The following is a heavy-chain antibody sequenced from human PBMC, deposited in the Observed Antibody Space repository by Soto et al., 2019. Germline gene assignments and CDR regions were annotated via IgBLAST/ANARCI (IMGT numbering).Heavy chain of an antibody. D-gene: IGHD2-15*01. V-gene: IGHV4-34*01. CDR2: INHNRLT. J-gene: IGHJ4*02. Sequence: SATPSLTCAVTGESFSSNYWSWVRQPLAKRLEWIGEINHNRLTNSNPSLKSRVNISVHTFKTQFSLEPTSVIAADTAVYYCASEWWDYWGQGTLVTVSS. CDR3: ASEWWDY. CDR1: GESFSSNY.